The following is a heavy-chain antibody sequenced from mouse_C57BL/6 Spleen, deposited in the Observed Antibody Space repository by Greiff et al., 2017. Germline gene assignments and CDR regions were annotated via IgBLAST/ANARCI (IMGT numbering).Heavy chain of an antibody. Sequence: QVQLKESGAELVRPGASVKLSCKASGYTFTDYYINWVKQRPGQGLEWIARIYPGSGNTYYNEKFKGKATLTAEKSSSTAYMQLSSLTSEDSAVYFCARDYGSSWGWYFDVWGTGTTVTVSS. CDR1: GYTFTDYY. V-gene: IGHV1-76*01. CDR2: IYPGSGNT. CDR3: ARDYGSSWGWYFDV. J-gene: IGHJ1*03. D-gene: IGHD1-1*01.